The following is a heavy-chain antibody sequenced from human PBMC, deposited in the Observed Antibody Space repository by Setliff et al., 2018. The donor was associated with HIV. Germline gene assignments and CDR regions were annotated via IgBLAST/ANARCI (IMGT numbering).Heavy chain of an antibody. CDR3: AGGDLYGDYAFSY. CDR2: IYYSGSS. J-gene: IGHJ4*02. Sequence: PSETLSLTCTVSGGSISSYYWSVFRQPPGKELEWIGYIYYSGSSNYNPSLKSRVTISVDTSNNQFSLKLSSVTAADTAVYYCAGGDLYGDYAFSYWGQGTWVTVSS. V-gene: IGHV4-59*03. CDR1: GGSISSYY. D-gene: IGHD4-17*01.